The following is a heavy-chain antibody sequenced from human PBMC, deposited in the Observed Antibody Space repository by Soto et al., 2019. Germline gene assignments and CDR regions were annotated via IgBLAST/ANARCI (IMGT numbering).Heavy chain of an antibody. CDR1: GGSIASNSHY. CDR2: IYYDGNT. CDR3: AATPRY. V-gene: IGHV4-39*01. J-gene: IGHJ4*02. Sequence: SETLSLTCIVSGGSIASNSHYWGWIRQPPGKGLESIGNIYYDGNTYYNPSLKSRVTISLDTSKNQFSLRLNSVTAADTAVYYCAATPRYWCQGTLVTVSS. D-gene: IGHD1-26*01.